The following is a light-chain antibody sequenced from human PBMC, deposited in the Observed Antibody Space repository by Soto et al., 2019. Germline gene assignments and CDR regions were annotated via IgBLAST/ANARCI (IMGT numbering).Light chain of an antibody. CDR1: HDIKNY. J-gene: IGKJ2*02. CDR2: DAS. V-gene: IGKV1-33*01. Sequence: IQMTQSPSSLSASVEDRVTLTCQASHDIKNYLIWYQQKAGRAPKLLIYDASSLGAGVSSRFSGSGSGTHFTLTITSLQPEDIATYYCQQFDSVPCTFGQGTKLEI. CDR3: QQFDSVPCT.